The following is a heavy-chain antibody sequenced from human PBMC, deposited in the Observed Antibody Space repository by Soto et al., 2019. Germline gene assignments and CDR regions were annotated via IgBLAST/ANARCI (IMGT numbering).Heavy chain of an antibody. D-gene: IGHD2-15*01. CDR1: GYTFTSYG. Sequence: ASVKISCKASGYTFTSYGISWVRQAPGQGLEWMGWISAYNGNTNYAQKLQGRVTMTTDTSTSTAYMELRSLRSDDTAVYYCARDYAVVVVAATRGWFDPWGKGTLVTVSS. CDR2: ISAYNGNT. CDR3: ARDYAVVVVAATRGWFDP. J-gene: IGHJ5*02. V-gene: IGHV1-18*04.